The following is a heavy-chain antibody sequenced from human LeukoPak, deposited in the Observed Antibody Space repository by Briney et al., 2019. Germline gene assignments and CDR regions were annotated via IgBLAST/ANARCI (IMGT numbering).Heavy chain of an antibody. V-gene: IGHV7-4-1*02. CDR2: INTNTGNP. CDR1: GYTFTSYA. Sequence: ASVKVSCKASGYTFTSYAMNWVRQAPGQGLEWMGWINTNTGNPTYAQGFTGRFVFSLDTSVSTAYLQISSLKAEDTAVYYCARDLMWAAAAELDPWGQGTLVTVSS. CDR3: ARDLMWAAAAELDP. D-gene: IGHD6-25*01. J-gene: IGHJ5*02.